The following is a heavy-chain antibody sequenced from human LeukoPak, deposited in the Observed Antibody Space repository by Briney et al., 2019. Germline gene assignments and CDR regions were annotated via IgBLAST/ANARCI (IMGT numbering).Heavy chain of an antibody. CDR2: IYPADAET. Sequence: GESLKISCKGSGYTFTSYWIGWVRQMPGKGLEWMGIIYPADAETRYSPSFQGQVTISADKSTSTAHLQWNSLRASDTAIYYCARLLIAMTDYWGQGTLVTVSS. D-gene: IGHD5-18*01. CDR1: GYTFTSYW. CDR3: ARLLIAMTDY. V-gene: IGHV5-51*01. J-gene: IGHJ4*02.